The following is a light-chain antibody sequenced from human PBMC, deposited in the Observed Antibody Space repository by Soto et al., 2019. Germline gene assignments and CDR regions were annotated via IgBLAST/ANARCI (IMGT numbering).Light chain of an antibody. J-gene: IGKJ1*01. CDR2: DAS. Sequence: DIQMTQSPSTLSASVGDRVTITCRASQIISNWLAWYQQKPGKAPKLLIYDASSLESGVPSRFSGSGSGTEFTLTISSLQPDDFATYYCQQYNRYPRTFGQGTKVEIK. CDR3: QQYNRYPRT. V-gene: IGKV1-5*01. CDR1: QIISNW.